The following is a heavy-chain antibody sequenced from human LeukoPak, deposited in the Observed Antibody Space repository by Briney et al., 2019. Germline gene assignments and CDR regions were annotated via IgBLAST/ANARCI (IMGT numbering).Heavy chain of an antibody. V-gene: IGHV4-34*01. CDR2: INHSGST. CDR3: ARDHSYGSEDFDY. J-gene: IGHJ4*02. CDR1: GGSFSGYY. D-gene: IGHD5-18*01. Sequence: SETLSLTCAVYGGSFSGYYWSWIRQPPGKGLEWIGEINHSGSTNYNPSLKSRVTISVDTSKNQFSLKLSSVTAADTAVYYCARDHSYGSEDFDYWGQGTLVTVSS.